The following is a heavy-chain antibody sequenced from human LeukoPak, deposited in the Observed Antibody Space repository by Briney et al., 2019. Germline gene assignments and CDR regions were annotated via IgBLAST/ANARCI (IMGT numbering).Heavy chain of an antibody. CDR3: IAGTAESSAYPFDY. CDR1: GFTFTYAW. J-gene: IGHJ4*02. CDR2: IISKTSGGTT. D-gene: IGHD3-22*01. V-gene: IGHV3-15*01. Sequence: GGSLRLSCAASGFTFTYAWMSWVRQAPGKGLECVGRIISKTSGGTTEYAAPVKGRFTISRDDSTDTVYLQMNSLKTEDTAVYYCIAGTAESSAYPFDYWGQGTTVTVSS.